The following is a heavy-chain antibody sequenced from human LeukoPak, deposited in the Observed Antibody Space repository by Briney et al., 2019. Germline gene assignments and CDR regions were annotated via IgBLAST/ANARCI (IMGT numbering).Heavy chain of an antibody. Sequence: SETLSLTCAVSGGSISSGGYSWRWIRQPPGKGLEWIGYIYHSGSTYYNPSLKSRVTISVDRSKNQFSLKLSSVTAADTAVYYCARVRVNDSSGYYYGPPTYYFDYWGQGTLVTVSS. CDR1: GGSISSGGYS. V-gene: IGHV4-30-2*01. CDR2: IYHSGST. D-gene: IGHD3-22*01. CDR3: ARVRVNDSSGYYYGPPTYYFDY. J-gene: IGHJ4*02.